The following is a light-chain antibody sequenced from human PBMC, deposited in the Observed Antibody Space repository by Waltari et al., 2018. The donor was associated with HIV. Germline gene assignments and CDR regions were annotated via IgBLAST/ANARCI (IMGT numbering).Light chain of an antibody. CDR3: QSYDSGLRM. CDR1: SSNIGANSD. CDR2: NVN. V-gene: IGLV1-40*01. J-gene: IGLJ3*02. Sequence: QSVLTHPPSVSGAPGQRVTISCTGSSSNIGANSDVHWYQPHPGRAPNLLIYNVNNRPSGVPDRFAGSKSGTSASLAITGLQAEDEADYYCQSYDSGLRMFGGGTKLTVL.